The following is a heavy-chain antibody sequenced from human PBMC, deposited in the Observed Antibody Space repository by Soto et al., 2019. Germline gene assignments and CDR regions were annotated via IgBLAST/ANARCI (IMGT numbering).Heavy chain of an antibody. CDR1: GGTFSSYA. D-gene: IGHD6-13*01. CDR3: AREVGEQQLFDWFDP. V-gene: IGHV1-69*13. Sequence: ASVKVSCKASGGTFSSYAISWVRQAPGQGLEWMGGIIPIFGTANYAQKFQGRVTITADESTSTAYVELSSLRSEDTAVYYCAREVGEQQLFDWFDPWGQGILVTVSS. CDR2: IIPIFGTA. J-gene: IGHJ5*02.